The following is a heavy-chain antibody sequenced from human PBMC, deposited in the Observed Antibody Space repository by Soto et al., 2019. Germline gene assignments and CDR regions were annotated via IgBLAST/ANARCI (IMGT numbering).Heavy chain of an antibody. CDR3: ARRDSSGWSGVFDI. D-gene: IGHD6-19*01. V-gene: IGHV5-10-1*01. CDR2: IDPGDSYT. J-gene: IGHJ3*02. CDR1: GYSFTTYW. Sequence: GESLKISCKGSGYSFTTYWISWVRQMPGKGLEWMGNIDPGDSYTNYSPSFQGHVSISADESISTAYLQWSSLKASDTAMYYCARRDSSGWSGVFDIWGQGTMVTV.